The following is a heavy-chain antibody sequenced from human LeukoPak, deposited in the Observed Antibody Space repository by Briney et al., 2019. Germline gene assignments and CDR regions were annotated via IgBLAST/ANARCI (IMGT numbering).Heavy chain of an antibody. CDR3: ARDLFYDISGA. CDR1: GFTFSSYW. J-gene: IGHJ5*02. CDR2: INSDGSST. Sequence: PGGSLRLSCAASGFTFSSYWMHWVRHAAGKGLVWVSRINSDGSSTSYAESVKGRFTISRDNAKNTLYLQMNSLRAEDTAVYYCARDLFYDISGAWGQGTLVTVSS. V-gene: IGHV3-74*01. D-gene: IGHD3-9*01.